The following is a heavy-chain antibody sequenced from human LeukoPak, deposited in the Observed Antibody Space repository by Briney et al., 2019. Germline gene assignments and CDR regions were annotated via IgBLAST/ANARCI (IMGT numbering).Heavy chain of an antibody. CDR1: GYTFTSYY. CDR3: ARGLYQLLGLVKYYYGMDV. V-gene: IGHV1-46*01. J-gene: IGHJ6*02. CDR2: INPSGGST. D-gene: IGHD2-2*01. Sequence: GASVKVSCKASGYTFTSYYMHWVRQAPGQGLEWMGIINPSGGSTSYAQKFQGRVTMTRDTSTSTVYMELSSLRSEDTAVYYCARGLYQLLGLVKYYYGMDVWGQGTTVTVSS.